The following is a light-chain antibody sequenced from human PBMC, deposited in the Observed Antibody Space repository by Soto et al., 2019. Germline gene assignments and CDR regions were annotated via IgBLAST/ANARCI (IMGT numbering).Light chain of an antibody. CDR2: GAS. V-gene: IGKV1-6*01. CDR3: LQDFNYPWT. CDR1: QGIGKD. J-gene: IGKJ1*01. Sequence: AIAMTQSPSSLSASVGDTVTITCRASQGIGKDLAWFQQRPGKAPKLLIYGASGLQNGVPSRFSGSGSGTDFTLTISGLQPEDLATYFCLQDFNYPWTFGQGTKVEI.